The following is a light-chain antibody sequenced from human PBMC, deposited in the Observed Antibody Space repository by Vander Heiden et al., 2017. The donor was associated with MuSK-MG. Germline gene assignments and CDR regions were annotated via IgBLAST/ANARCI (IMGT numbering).Light chain of an antibody. CDR1: QSVSTY. CDR3: QQGSNWVT. Sequence: EIVLTQSPATLSLSPGERATLSCRASQSVSTYLAWYQQNPGQAPRLLIYGASNRANGIPGRFSGSGSGTDFTLTISSLEPEDFAVYYWQQGSNWVTFGGGTKVEIK. J-gene: IGKJ4*01. CDR2: GAS. V-gene: IGKV3-11*01.